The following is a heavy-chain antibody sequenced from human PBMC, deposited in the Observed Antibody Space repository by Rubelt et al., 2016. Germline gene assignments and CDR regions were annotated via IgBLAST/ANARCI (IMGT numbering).Heavy chain of an antibody. Sequence: QVQLVQSGSELKKPGASVKVSCKASGYTFTSYGISWVRQAPGQGLEWMGWISAYNGNTNYAQKLQGRVTMTTDTSTSTADMGLRSLRSDDTAVYYCARDVGGNSVLYYFDYWGQGTLVTVSS. V-gene: IGHV1-18*01. CDR2: ISAYNGNT. CDR3: ARDVGGNSVLYYFDY. D-gene: IGHD4-23*01. CDR1: GYTFTSYG. J-gene: IGHJ4*02.